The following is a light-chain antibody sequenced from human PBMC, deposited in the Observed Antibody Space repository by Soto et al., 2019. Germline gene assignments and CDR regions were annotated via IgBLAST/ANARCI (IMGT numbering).Light chain of an antibody. J-gene: IGLJ6*01. CDR1: NTDVGGYNY. CDR2: EVR. CDR3: TSYTPTGALV. V-gene: IGLV2-14*01. Sequence: QSVLTQPASVSGSPGQSITVSCTGTNTDVGGYNYVSWYQHRPGKAPRLMIYEVRNRLSGVSNRFSGSKFGNTASLTISGLQSEDEADYYCTSYTPTGALVFGSGTKVTVL.